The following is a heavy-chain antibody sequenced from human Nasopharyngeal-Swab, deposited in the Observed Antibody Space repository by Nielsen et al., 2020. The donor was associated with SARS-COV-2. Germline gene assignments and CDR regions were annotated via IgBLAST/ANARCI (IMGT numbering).Heavy chain of an antibody. CDR1: GFTFSSYE. Sequence: GGSLRLSCAASGFTFSSYEMNWVRQAPGKGLEWVSYISNSGTTIYYVDSVKGRFTISRDNAKNSLYLQMNSLRAEDTAVYYCAREVPYSGHDDAFDIWGQGTMVTVSA. V-gene: IGHV3-48*03. CDR2: ISNSGTTI. D-gene: IGHD5-12*01. CDR3: AREVPYSGHDDAFDI. J-gene: IGHJ3*02.